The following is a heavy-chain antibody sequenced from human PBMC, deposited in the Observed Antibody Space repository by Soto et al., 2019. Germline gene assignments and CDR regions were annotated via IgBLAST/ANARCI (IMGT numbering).Heavy chain of an antibody. V-gene: IGHV1-3*01. CDR2: INAGNGNT. CDR1: GYTFTSYA. J-gene: IGHJ5*02. D-gene: IGHD6-13*01. CDR3: AKDLRDGSFSWFDP. Sequence: ASVKVSCKASGYTFTSYAMHWVRQAPGQGLEWMGWINAGNGNTKYSQKLQGRVTMTTDTSTSTAYMELRSLRSDDTAVYYCAKDLRDGSFSWFDPWGQGTLVTVSS.